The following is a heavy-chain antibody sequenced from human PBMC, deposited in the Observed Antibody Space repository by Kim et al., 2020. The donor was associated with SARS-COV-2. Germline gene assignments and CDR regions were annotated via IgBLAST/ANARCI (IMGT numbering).Heavy chain of an antibody. CDR2: ISYDGSNK. Sequence: GGSLRLSCAASGFTFSTYAMHWVRQAPGKGLEWVAVISYDGSNKYYADSVKGRFTISRDNSNNTLYLQMNSLRAEDTAVYYCARGQYSTGRYFDYWGQG. CDR1: GFTFSTYA. V-gene: IGHV3-30*04. CDR3: ARGQYSTGRYFDY. D-gene: IGHD6-19*01. J-gene: IGHJ4*02.